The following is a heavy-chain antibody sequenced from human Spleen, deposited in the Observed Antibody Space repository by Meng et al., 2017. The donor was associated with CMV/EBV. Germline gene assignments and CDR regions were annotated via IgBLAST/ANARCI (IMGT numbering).Heavy chain of an antibody. CDR3: ARPPSRFLEGRYFDY. D-gene: IGHD3-3*01. V-gene: IGHV3-30-3*01. J-gene: IGHJ4*02. Sequence: GESLKISCAASGFTFSSYWMSWVRQAPGKGLEWVAVISYDGSNKDYADSVKGRFTISRDNSKNTVYLQMNTLRAEDTAVYFCARPPSRFLEGRYFDYWGQGTLVTVSS. CDR2: ISYDGSNK. CDR1: GFTFSSYW.